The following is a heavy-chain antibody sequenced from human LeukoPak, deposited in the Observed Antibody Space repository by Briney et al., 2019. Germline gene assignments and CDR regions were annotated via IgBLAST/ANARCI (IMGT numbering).Heavy chain of an antibody. Sequence: GGSLRLSCATSGFTFRDYYMSWIRQAPGKGLEWVSYISSSGTYINSADSVKGRFTISRDYPKNSLYLQMSSLRAEDTAVYYCARQGGDILTGYLDYWGQGALVTVSS. CDR1: GFTFRDYY. CDR3: ARQGGDILTGYLDY. J-gene: IGHJ4*02. D-gene: IGHD3-9*01. CDR2: ISSSGTYI. V-gene: IGHV3-11*03.